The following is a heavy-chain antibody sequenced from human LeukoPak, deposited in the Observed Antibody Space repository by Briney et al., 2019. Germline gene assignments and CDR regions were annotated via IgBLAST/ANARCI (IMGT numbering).Heavy chain of an antibody. J-gene: IGHJ4*02. CDR1: GDSISSGDYY. CDR2: IYYSGST. V-gene: IGHV4-30-4*01. Sequence: SETLSLTCTVSGDSISSGDYYWSWIRQPPGKGLEWIGYIYYSGSTYYNPSLKSRVTISVDTSKNQFSLKLSSVTAADTAVYYSSGGSGITDYWGQGTLVTVSS. D-gene: IGHD1-14*01. CDR3: SGGSGITDY.